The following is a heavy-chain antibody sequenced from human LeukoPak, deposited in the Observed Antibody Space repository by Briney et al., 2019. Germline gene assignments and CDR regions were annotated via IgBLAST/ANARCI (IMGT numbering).Heavy chain of an antibody. J-gene: IGHJ4*02. CDR1: GFTFSNPW. V-gene: IGHV3-15*01. D-gene: IGHD2-2*01. CDR3: TTVGCSSTSCYEDY. CDR2: IINKTNGGTI. Sequence: PGGSLRLSCAGSGFTFSNPWMTWVRQAPGKGLEWVGRIINKTNGGTIDYAAPVKGRFTISRDDSKNTLYLQMNSLKTEDTAVYYCTTVGCSSTSCYEDYWGQGTLVTVSP.